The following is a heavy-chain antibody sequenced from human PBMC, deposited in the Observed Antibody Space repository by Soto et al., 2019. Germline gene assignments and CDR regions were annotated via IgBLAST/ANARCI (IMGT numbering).Heavy chain of an antibody. V-gene: IGHV3-48*01. CDR1: GFIFNSYS. D-gene: IGHD3-22*01. CDR3: CSSASPDAY. CDR2: INSGSTSV. Sequence: EVQLVESGGGLVQPGGSLRLSCVASGFIFNSYSMNWVRQAPGKGLEWISYINSGSTSVFYADSVKGRFTISRDNAKNSLYLQMNSLRAEDTAVYYCCSSASPDAYWGQGTLVTVSS. J-gene: IGHJ4*02.